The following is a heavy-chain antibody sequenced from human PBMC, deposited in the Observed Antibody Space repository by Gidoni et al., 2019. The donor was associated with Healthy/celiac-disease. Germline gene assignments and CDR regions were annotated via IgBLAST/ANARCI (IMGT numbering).Heavy chain of an antibody. CDR2: INHSGST. D-gene: IGHD6-19*01. V-gene: IGHV4-34*01. CDR1: GGSFSGYY. J-gene: IGHJ4*02. CDR3: ARGRTFVSSGSEWDY. Sequence: QVQLQQWGAGLLKPSETLSLTCAVYGGSFSGYYWSWIRQPPGKGLEWIGEINHSGSTNYNPSLKSRVTISVDTSKNQFSLKLSSVTAADTAVYYCARGRTFVSSGSEWDYWGQGTLVTVSS.